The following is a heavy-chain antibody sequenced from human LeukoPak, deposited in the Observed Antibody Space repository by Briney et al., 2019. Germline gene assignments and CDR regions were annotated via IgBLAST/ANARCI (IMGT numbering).Heavy chain of an antibody. V-gene: IGHV4-38-2*01. Sequence: SETLSLTCAVSGYSISSGYYWGWIRPPPGKGLEWIGIIYHSGSTYYNPSLKSRVTISVDTSKTQFSLKLSSVTAADTAVYYCARLVGGWLPPFDYWGQGTLVTVSS. J-gene: IGHJ4*02. CDR2: IYHSGST. D-gene: IGHD5-24*01. CDR1: GYSISSGYY. CDR3: ARLVGGWLPPFDY.